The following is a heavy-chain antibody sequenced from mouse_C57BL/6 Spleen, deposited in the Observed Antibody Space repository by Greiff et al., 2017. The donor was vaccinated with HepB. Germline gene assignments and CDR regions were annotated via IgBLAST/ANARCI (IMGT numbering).Heavy chain of an antibody. D-gene: IGHD2-14*01. CDR3: AAGTPYYFDY. V-gene: IGHV1-50*01. J-gene: IGHJ2*01. Sequence: VQLQQSGAELVKPGASVKLSCKASGYTFTSYWMQWVKQRPGQGLEWIGEIDPSDSYTNYNQKFKGKATLTVDTSSSTAYMRLSSLTSEDSAVYYCAAGTPYYFDYWGQGTTLTVSS. CDR1: GYTFTSYW. CDR2: IDPSDSYT.